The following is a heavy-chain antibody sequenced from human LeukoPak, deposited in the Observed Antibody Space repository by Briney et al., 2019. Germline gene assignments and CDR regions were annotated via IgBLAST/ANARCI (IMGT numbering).Heavy chain of an antibody. CDR1: GFTFSSYD. D-gene: IGHD6-19*01. CDR3: ARWGSSGWYDY. V-gene: IGHV3-13*01. CDR2: IGTAGDS. J-gene: IGHJ4*02. Sequence: GGSLRLSCAASGFTFSSYDMHWVRQATGKGLEWVSAIGTAGDSYYPGSVKGRFTISRENAKNSLYLQMNSLRAGDTAVYYCARWGSSGWYDYWGQGTLVTVSS.